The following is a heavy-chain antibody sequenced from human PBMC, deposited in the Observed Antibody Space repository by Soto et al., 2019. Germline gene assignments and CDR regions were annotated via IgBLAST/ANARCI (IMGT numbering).Heavy chain of an antibody. V-gene: IGHV5-51*01. CDR1: GYSFTSYW. CDR2: IYPGDSDT. Sequence: EVQLVQSGAEVKKPGESLKISCKGSGYSFTSYWIGWVRQMPGKGLEWMGIIYPGDSDTRYSPSFQGQVTISADKSISTAYLQWSSLKASDTAMYYCARRVFGARRSTNYYGMDVWGQGTTVTVSS. D-gene: IGHD6-6*01. J-gene: IGHJ6*02. CDR3: ARRVFGARRSTNYYGMDV.